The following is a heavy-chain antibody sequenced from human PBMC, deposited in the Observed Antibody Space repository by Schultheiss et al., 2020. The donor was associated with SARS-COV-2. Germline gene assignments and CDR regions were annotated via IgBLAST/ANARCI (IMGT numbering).Heavy chain of an antibody. CDR1: GYTFTGYY. D-gene: IGHD4-17*01. V-gene: IGHV1-8*02. CDR2: MNPNSGNT. J-gene: IGHJ6*02. Sequence: ASVKVSCKASGYTFTGYYMHWVRQAPGQGLEWMGWMNPNSGNTGYAQKFQGRVTMTRNTSISTAYMELSSLRSEDTAVYYCARDPDYGDYYYGMDVWGQGTTVTVSS. CDR3: ARDPDYGDYYYGMDV.